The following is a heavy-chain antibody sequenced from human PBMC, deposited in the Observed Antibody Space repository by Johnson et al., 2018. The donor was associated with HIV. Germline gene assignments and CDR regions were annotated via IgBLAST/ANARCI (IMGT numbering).Heavy chain of an antibody. CDR1: GFTFSDYY. CDR2: ITSSGTTK. D-gene: IGHD2-15*01. V-gene: IGHV3-11*04. J-gene: IGHJ3*02. Sequence: QVQLVESGGGLVKPGGSLRLSCAASGFTFSDYYMSWIRQAPGKGLEYVSYITSSGTTKYYADSVKGRFTISRDNAKNSLYLQMNSLRAEDTAVYYCAKDGWEGYCSGGSCYSDAFDIWGQGTMVTVSS. CDR3: AKDGWEGYCSGGSCYSDAFDI.